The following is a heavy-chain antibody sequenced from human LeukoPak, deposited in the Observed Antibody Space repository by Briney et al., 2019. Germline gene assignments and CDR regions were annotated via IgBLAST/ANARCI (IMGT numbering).Heavy chain of an antibody. Sequence: ASVRVSCKASGYSFTTYVITWGRQAPGQGPEWLGWINPQNGNTNFAQRFQGRVIMTTDTSTNTAYVELRSLTSDDTAVYYCARACTTFITQWCFSDFWGQGTLVTVSS. V-gene: IGHV1-18*04. CDR1: GYSFTTYV. D-gene: IGHD2/OR15-2a*01. CDR3: ARACTTFITQWCFSDF. CDR2: INPQNGNT. J-gene: IGHJ4*02.